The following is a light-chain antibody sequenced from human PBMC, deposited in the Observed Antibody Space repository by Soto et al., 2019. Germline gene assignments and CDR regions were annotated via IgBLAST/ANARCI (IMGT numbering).Light chain of an antibody. CDR2: AAS. V-gene: IGKV3-20*01. CDR3: HQYDDSLT. J-gene: IGKJ3*01. Sequence: EIVLTQSPDTLSLSPGERAALSCRASQTVSSSHLAWYQQKPGQAPRLLIYAASNRATGIPDRFSGSGSGTDFTLTISSLEPEDFAWYYFHQYDDSLTFGPGNKVDIK. CDR1: QTVSSSH.